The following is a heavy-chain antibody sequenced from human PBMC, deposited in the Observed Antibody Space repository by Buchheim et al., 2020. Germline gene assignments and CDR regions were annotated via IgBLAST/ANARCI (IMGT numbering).Heavy chain of an antibody. CDR2: IWYDGNNK. Sequence: QVQLVESGGGVVQPGRSLRLSCAASGFTFSSYGMHWVRQAPGKGLEWVAIIWYDGNNKYYADSVEGRFTISRDNSNNILYLQMNSLRAEDTALYYCARDPGGNYLGYYYGMDVWGQGTT. J-gene: IGHJ6*02. V-gene: IGHV3-33*01. CDR1: GFTFSSYG. D-gene: IGHD1-7*01. CDR3: ARDPGGNYLGYYYGMDV.